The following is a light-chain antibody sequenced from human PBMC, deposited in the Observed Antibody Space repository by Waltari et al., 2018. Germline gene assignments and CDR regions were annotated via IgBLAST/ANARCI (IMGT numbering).Light chain of an antibody. CDR1: QGVSKY. J-gene: IGKJ1*01. Sequence: DIQMTQSPSFVSASVGDRVTITCRASQGVSKYLAWYQQKPGSDPRVLIFDISTLQSGVPSRFRGGGSGTEFSLTISSLQPEDFATYYCQQGDSFPPTFGQGTKVEIK. CDR2: DIS. CDR3: QQGDSFPPT. V-gene: IGKV1-12*01.